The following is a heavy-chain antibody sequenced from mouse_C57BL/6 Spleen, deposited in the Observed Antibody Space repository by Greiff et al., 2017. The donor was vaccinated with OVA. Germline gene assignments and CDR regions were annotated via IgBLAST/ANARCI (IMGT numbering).Heavy chain of an antibody. V-gene: IGHV5-4*01. CDR3: ARDDYGPHWYFDV. D-gene: IGHD2-4*01. CDR1: GFTFSSYA. Sequence: DVHLVESGGGLVKPGGSLKLSCAASGFTFSSYAMSWVRQTPEKRLEWVATISDGGSYTYYPDNVKGRFTISRDNAKNNLYLQMSHLKSEDTAMYYCARDDYGPHWYFDVWGTGTTVTVSS. CDR2: ISDGGSYT. J-gene: IGHJ1*03.